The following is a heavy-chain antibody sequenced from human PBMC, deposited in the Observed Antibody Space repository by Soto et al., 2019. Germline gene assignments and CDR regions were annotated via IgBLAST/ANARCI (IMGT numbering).Heavy chain of an antibody. V-gene: IGHV5-51*01. CDR3: DRTDNYYDSSGYQSGPLDY. CDR1: GYSFTSYW. Sequence: GESLKISCKGSGYSFTSYWIGWVRQMPGKGLEWMGIVYPGDSDTRYSPAFQGQVTISADKSISTAYLQWSSLKASDTAMYYCDRTDNYYDSSGYQSGPLDYWGQGTLVTVSS. D-gene: IGHD3-22*01. CDR2: VYPGDSDT. J-gene: IGHJ4*02.